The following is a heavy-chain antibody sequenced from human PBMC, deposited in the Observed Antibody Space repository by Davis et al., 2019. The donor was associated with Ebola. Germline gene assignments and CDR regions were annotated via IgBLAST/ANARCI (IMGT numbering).Heavy chain of an antibody. V-gene: IGHV4-39*07. CDR1: GGSISSSSYY. D-gene: IGHD3-22*01. CDR3: ARERRYYYDSSGYYVRKWFDP. J-gene: IGHJ5*02. CDR2: IYHSGST. Sequence: SETLSLTCTVSGGSISSSSYYWGWIRQPPGKGLEWIGSIYHSGSTYYNPSLKSRVTISVDTSKNQFSLKLSSVTAADTAVYYCARERRYYYDSSGYYVRKWFDPWGQGTLVTVSS.